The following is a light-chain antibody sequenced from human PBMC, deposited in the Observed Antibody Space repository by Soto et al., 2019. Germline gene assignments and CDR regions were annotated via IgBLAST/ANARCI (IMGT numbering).Light chain of an antibody. V-gene: IGKV1-5*01. Sequence: DIQVTQSPPTLSASVGDRVTITCRASQTISTWMAWYQQKPGKAPKLLVYDASTLQSGVASRFSGSGSGTEFTLIISGLQPDDSATYYCQQGNRYPITFGQGTKVDIK. J-gene: IGKJ1*01. CDR2: DAS. CDR3: QQGNRYPIT. CDR1: QTISTW.